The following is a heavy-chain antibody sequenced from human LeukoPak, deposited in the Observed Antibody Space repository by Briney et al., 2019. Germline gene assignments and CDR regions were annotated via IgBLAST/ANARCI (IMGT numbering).Heavy chain of an antibody. CDR1: XXXXDDXX. CDR2: ISWNSGSI. V-gene: IGHV3-9*01. CDR3: AKDMKRTMVRGAAVY. Sequence: PGGSLRLSCAASXXXXDDXXMHWVRXAPXXXXXXXXGISWNSGSIGYADSVKGRFTISRDNAKNSLYLQMNSLRAEDTALYYCAKDMKRTMVRGAAVYWGQGTLVTVSS. J-gene: IGHJ4*02. D-gene: IGHD3-10*01.